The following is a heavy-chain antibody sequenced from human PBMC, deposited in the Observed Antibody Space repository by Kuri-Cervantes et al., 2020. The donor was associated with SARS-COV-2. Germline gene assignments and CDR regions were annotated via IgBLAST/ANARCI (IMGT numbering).Heavy chain of an antibody. Sequence: SLKISCAASGFTFSSYAMHWVRQAPGKGLEWVAVMWYDGTNKFYADSVKGRFTIFRDNSKNTVYLQMDSLRGGDTATYYCARDGNYYDSTDHAIDSWGQGTLVTVSS. CDR1: GFTFSSYA. CDR2: MWYDGTNK. CDR3: ARDGNYYDSTDHAIDS. V-gene: IGHV3-33*08. J-gene: IGHJ4*02. D-gene: IGHD3-22*01.